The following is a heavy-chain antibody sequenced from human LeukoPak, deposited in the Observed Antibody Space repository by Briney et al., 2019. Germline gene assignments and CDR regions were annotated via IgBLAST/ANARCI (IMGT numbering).Heavy chain of an antibody. CDR1: GFTFSSYG. J-gene: IGHJ4*02. CDR2: IRSKANSYAT. D-gene: IGHD2-21*02. Sequence: GGSLRLSCAASGFTFSSYGMHWVRQAPGKGLEWVGRIRSKANSYATAYAASVKGRSTISRDDSKNTAYLQMNSLKTEDTAVYYCTRHNGYCGGDCYPDWGQGTLVTVSS. CDR3: TRHNGYCGGDCYPD. V-gene: IGHV3-73*01.